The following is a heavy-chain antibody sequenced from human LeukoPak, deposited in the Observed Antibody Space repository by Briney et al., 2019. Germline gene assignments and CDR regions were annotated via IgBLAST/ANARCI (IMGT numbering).Heavy chain of an antibody. CDR1: GYSISSGYY. V-gene: IGHV4-38-2*02. CDR2: IYHSGST. CDR3: AKIAETSGSYGQGYDY. J-gene: IGHJ4*02. D-gene: IGHD1-26*01. Sequence: SETLSLTCTVSGYSISSGYYWGWIRQPPGKGLEWIGSIYHSGSTYYNPSLKSRVTISVDTSKNQFSLKLSSVTAADTAVYYCAKIAETSGSYGQGYDYWGQGTLVTVSS.